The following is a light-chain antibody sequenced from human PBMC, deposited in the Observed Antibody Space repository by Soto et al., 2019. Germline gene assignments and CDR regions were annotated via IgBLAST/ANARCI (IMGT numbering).Light chain of an antibody. J-gene: IGKJ1*01. CDR1: QSISIW. Sequence: DIPMTQSPSTLSASVGDRVTITCRASQSISIWLAWYQQKPGKAPKLLIYDASSLESGVPSMFSGSGSGTEFTLTISHLQPDEFATYYCQEYNSYWTFGQGTKVEIK. V-gene: IGKV1-5*01. CDR2: DAS. CDR3: QEYNSYWT.